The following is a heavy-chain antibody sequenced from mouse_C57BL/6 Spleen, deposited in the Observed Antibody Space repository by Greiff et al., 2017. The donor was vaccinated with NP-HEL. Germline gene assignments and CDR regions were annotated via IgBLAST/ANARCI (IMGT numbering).Heavy chain of an antibody. D-gene: IGHD1-1*01. CDR3: VAFGSSPFV. CDR2: IDPEDGET. Sequence: VQLQQSGAELVKPGASVKLSCTASGFNIKDYYMHWVKQRTEQGLEWIGRIDPEDGETKSAPKFQGKATITADPSSNTAYLQLSSLTSEDTAVYYCVAFGSSPFVWGTGTTVTVAS. CDR1: GFNIKDYY. J-gene: IGHJ1*03. V-gene: IGHV14-2*01.